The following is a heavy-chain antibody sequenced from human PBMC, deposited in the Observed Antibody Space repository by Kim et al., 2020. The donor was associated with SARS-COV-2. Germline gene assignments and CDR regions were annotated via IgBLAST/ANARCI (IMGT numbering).Heavy chain of an antibody. CDR1: GGSISSGDYY. V-gene: IGHV4-30-4*01. CDR3: ASCITGTLGNFDY. CDR2: IYYSGST. Sequence: SETLSLTCTVSGGSISSGDYYWSWIRQPPGKGLEWIGYIYYSGSTYYNPSLKSRVTISVDTSKNQFSLKLSSVTAADTAVYYCASCITGTLGNFDYWGQGTLVTVSS. J-gene: IGHJ4*02. D-gene: IGHD1-20*01.